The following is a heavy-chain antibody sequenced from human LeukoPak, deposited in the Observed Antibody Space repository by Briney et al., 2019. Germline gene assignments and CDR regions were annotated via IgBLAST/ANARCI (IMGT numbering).Heavy chain of an antibody. CDR1: GYHFTGYH. Sequence: GASVKVSCKASGYHFTGYHVHWVRQAPGQGLEWMGRISTDSGDINNAPKFQGRVTMTRDTSINTAYMKLSRLTSDDAAVYYCAGLGSTVEGRIDPWGQGTPVTVSS. CDR3: AGLGSTVEGRIDP. V-gene: IGHV1-2*02. D-gene: IGHD5/OR15-5a*01. CDR2: ISTDSGDI. J-gene: IGHJ5*02.